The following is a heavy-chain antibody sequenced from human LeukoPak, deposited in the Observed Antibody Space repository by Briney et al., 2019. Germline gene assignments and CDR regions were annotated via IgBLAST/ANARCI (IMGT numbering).Heavy chain of an antibody. J-gene: IGHJ4*02. D-gene: IGHD3-16*02. Sequence: GGSLRLSCAASGFTFSSYAMHWVRQAPGKGLEWVAVISFDGSNEYYADSVKGRFTISRDNSKNTLSLQMNSLRPEDTAVYYCARDYDYVWGSYRYFLDYWGQGTLVTVSS. CDR2: ISFDGSNE. V-gene: IGHV3-30*04. CDR3: ARDYDYVWGSYRYFLDY. CDR1: GFTFSSYA.